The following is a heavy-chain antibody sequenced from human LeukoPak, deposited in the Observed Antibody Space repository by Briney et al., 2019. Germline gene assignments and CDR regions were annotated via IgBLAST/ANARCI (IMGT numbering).Heavy chain of an antibody. CDR1: GFTFTDYA. J-gene: IGHJ4*02. V-gene: IGHV3-23*01. D-gene: IGHD6-19*01. CDR3: AKARTPYNSGFDY. CDR2: ISASGSTT. Sequence: GGSLRLSCAASGFTFTDYAMGWVRQAPGQGLEWASTISASGSTTYYADSVRGRFAISRDNSKNTLSLQMSSLRAEDTAVYYCAKARTPYNSGFDYWGQGTLVAVSS.